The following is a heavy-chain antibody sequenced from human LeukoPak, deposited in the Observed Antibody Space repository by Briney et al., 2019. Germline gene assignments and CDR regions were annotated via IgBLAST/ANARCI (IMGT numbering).Heavy chain of an antibody. Sequence: GGSLRLSCAASGFTFSDYYMSWIRQAPGKGLEWVSYISSGGSNRYYADSVQGRFAISRDNSKNSLYLQMSGLRAEDTAVYYCARDGDTAMVTGRFDYWGQGTLVTVSS. CDR2: ISSGGSNR. V-gene: IGHV3-11*04. CDR1: GFTFSDYY. J-gene: IGHJ4*02. CDR3: ARDGDTAMVTGRFDY. D-gene: IGHD5-18*01.